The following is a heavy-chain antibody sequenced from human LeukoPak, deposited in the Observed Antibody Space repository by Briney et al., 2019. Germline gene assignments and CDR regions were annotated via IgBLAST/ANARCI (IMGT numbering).Heavy chain of an antibody. D-gene: IGHD5-12*01. V-gene: IGHV4-4*07. CDR2: IYSSGST. CDR1: RGSISSYY. Sequence: SETLSLTCTVSRGSISSYYWSWIRQPAGKGLEWIGHIYSSGSTNYNPSLKSRVTMSVDTSKNQFSLKLSSVTAADTAIYYCARQYSDYLYNGFDPWGQGTLVTVSS. J-gene: IGHJ5*02. CDR3: ARQYSDYLYNGFDP.